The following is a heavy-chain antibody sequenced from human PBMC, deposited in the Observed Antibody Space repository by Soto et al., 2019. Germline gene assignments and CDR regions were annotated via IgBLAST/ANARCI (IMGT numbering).Heavy chain of an antibody. CDR2: INYSGTT. CDR3: ARDHKWDGMDV. V-gene: IGHV4-31*03. D-gene: IGHD1-26*01. J-gene: IGHJ6*02. Sequence: SETLSLTCSVSGGPFSSDSFIWSWVRQFPGKGLEWIGYINYSGTTYYNPSLRSRITMSVDTSKNQFSLNLSSVTAADTAVYYCARDHKWDGMDVWGQGTTVTVSS. CDR1: GGPFSSDSFI.